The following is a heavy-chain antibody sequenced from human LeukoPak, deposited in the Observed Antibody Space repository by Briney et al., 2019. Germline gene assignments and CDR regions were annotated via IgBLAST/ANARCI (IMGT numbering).Heavy chain of an antibody. CDR3: ARQTQPYYYDSSGSFDY. V-gene: IGHV1-69*13. CDR1: GGTFSSYA. CDR2: IIPIFGTA. J-gene: IGHJ4*02. D-gene: IGHD3-22*01. Sequence: GASVNVSCTASGGTFSSYAISWVRQAPGQGLEWMGGIIPIFGTANYAQKFQGRVTITADESTSTAYMELSSLRSEDTAVYYCARQTQPYYYDSSGSFDYWGQGTLVTVSS.